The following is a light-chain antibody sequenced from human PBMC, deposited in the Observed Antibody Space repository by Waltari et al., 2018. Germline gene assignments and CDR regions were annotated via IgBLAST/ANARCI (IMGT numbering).Light chain of an antibody. Sequence: SYVLPQPPSVSVAPGNTATMTCRGTIIGRKYVPWYQQKPGQAPKLGVHEDRDRPSGIPDRFSGSNSGNTATLTISRVEAGDEADYYCQVWDRSDDQWVFGGGTKLTVL. CDR1: IIGRKY. CDR3: QVWDRSDDQWV. CDR2: EDR. V-gene: IGLV3-21*03. J-gene: IGLJ3*02.